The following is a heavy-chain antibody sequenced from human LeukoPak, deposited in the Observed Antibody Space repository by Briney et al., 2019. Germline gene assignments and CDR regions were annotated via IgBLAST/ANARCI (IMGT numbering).Heavy chain of an antibody. D-gene: IGHD1-1*01. V-gene: IGHV4-59*11. CDR3: VRDALEGYYSYYYMDV. CDR2: ISNSGST. J-gene: IGHJ6*03. Sequence: RPSETLSLTCSVSGAPIISHYWSWIRQPPGKGLEWIGYISNSGSTDYNPSLRSRVTISINTSKSQFSLKLSSVTAADSAVYYCVRDALEGYYSYYYMDVWGRGTTVTVSS. CDR1: GAPIISHY.